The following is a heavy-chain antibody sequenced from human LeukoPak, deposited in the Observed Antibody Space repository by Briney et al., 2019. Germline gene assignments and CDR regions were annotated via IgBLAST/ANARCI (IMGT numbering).Heavy chain of an antibody. CDR1: GGSFSGYY. CDR3: ARGGYFDY. V-gene: IGHV4-34*01. J-gene: IGHJ4*02. CDR2: INHSGST. Sequence: SETLSLTCAVYGGSFSGYYWSWIRQPPGKGLEWIGEINHSGSTNYNPSLKSRVTISVDTSKNQFSLKLSSVTAADTAVYYCARGGYFDYWGQGTLVTVSS.